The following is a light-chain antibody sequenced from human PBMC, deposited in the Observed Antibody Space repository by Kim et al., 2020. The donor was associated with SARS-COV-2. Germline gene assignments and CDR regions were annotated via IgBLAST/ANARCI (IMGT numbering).Light chain of an antibody. J-gene: IGLJ3*02. Sequence: GQKFNVSCSGRISNIGRNVVNWYQQLTGTAPKLLMYSNDYRPSGVPERFSGSKSGTSASLAISGLQSEDEADYYCAAWDDSLKGSVFGGGTQLTVL. CDR1: ISNIGRNV. CDR3: AAWDDSLKGSV. V-gene: IGLV1-44*01. CDR2: SND.